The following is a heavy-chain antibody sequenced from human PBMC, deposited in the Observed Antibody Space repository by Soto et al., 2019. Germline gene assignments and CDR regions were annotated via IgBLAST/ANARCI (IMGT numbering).Heavy chain of an antibody. Sequence: GASAKASCKASGYTFTGYYMHWVRQATGQGLEWMGWINPNSGGTNYAQKFQGWVTMTRDTSISTAYMELSRLRSDDTAVYYCAREVVVAATGTGFDLWGQGTLVTVSS. CDR1: GYTFTGYY. J-gene: IGHJ5*02. CDR3: AREVVVAATGTGFDL. V-gene: IGHV1-2*04. D-gene: IGHD2-15*01. CDR2: INPNSGGT.